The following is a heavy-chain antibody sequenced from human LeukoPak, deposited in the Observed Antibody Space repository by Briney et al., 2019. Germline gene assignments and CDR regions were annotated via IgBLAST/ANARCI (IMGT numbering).Heavy chain of an antibody. J-gene: IGHJ4*02. CDR3: ARGYSSGWYGIDY. V-gene: IGHV1-8*01. D-gene: IGHD6-19*01. CDR2: MKPNSGNT. CDR1: GYTFTSYD. Sequence: ASVKVSCKASGYTFTSYDINWVRQATGQGLEWMGWMKPNSGNTGYAQKFQGRDTMTRNTSISTAYIDLSSLRSEDTAVYYCARGYSSGWYGIDYWGQGTLVTVSS.